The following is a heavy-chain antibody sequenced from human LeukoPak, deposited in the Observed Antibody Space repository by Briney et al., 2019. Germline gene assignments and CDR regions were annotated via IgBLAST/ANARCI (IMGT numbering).Heavy chain of an antibody. J-gene: IGHJ5*02. CDR3: ARASVVAAGGPWFDP. CDR2: IYYSGST. D-gene: IGHD2-15*01. Sequence: SQTLSLTCTVSGGSISSGDYYWGWIRQPPGKGLEWIGSIYYSGSTYYNPSLKSRVTISVDTSKNQFSLKLSSVTAADPAVYYCARASVVAAGGPWFDPWGQGTLVTVSS. V-gene: IGHV4-30-4*01. CDR1: GGSISSGDYY.